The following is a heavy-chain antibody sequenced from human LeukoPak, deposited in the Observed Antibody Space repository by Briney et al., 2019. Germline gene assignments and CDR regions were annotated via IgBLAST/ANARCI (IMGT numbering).Heavy chain of an antibody. D-gene: IGHD6-13*01. CDR2: INPNSGGT. J-gene: IGHJ3*02. CDR1: GYTFTGYY. Sequence: GASVKVSCKASGYTFTGYYMHWVRQAPGQGLEWMGWINPNSGGTNYAQKFQGRVTMTTDTSISTASMELSRLRSDDTAVYYCARERIAGDAFDIWGQGTMVTVSS. CDR3: ARERIAGDAFDI. V-gene: IGHV1-2*02.